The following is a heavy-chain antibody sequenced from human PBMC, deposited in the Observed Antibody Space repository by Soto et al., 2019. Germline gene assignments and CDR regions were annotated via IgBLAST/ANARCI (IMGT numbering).Heavy chain of an antibody. CDR1: GGSISSHY. J-gene: IGHJ6*03. CDR3: ARPDNYFFYKDV. V-gene: IGHV4-59*08. CDR2: IYYTGST. Sequence: PSETLSLTCNVSGGSISSHYWSWIRQPPGKGLEWIGYIYYTGSTNYNPSLKSRVSISVDTSNNQFSLRLRSVTAADTAVYYCARPDNYFFYKDVWGKGTTVTVSS.